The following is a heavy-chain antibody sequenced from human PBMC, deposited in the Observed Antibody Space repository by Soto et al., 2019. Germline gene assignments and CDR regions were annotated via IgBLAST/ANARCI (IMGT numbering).Heavy chain of an antibody. CDR3: ARVEGYDSSGYYRRGTDY. Sequence: QVQLVQSGAEVKKPGASVKVSCKASGYTFTSYGISWVRQAPGQGLEWMGWISAYNGNTNYAQKLQGRVTMTTDTXAXTXXMEQRSLRSDDTAVYYCARVEGYDSSGYYRRGTDYWGQGTLVTVSS. J-gene: IGHJ4*02. D-gene: IGHD3-22*01. CDR1: GYTFTSYG. V-gene: IGHV1-18*01. CDR2: ISAYNGNT.